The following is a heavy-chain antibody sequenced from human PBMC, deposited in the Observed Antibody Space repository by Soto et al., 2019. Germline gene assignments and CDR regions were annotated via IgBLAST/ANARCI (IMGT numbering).Heavy chain of an antibody. V-gene: IGHV6-1*01. D-gene: IGHD6-19*01. Sequence: LHWIRQSPSRGLEWLGRTYYRSKWYNDYAVSVKSRITINPDTSKNQFSLQLNSVTPEDTAVYYCARGSSGWYLDYWGQGTLVTVSS. J-gene: IGHJ4*02. CDR3: ARGSSGWYLDY. CDR2: TYYRSKWYN.